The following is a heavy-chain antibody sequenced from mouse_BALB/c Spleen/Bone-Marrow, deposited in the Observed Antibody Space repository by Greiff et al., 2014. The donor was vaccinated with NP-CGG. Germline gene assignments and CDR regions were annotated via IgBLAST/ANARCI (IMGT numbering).Heavy chain of an antibody. CDR2: IYPGNVNT. CDR1: GYNFTSYY. J-gene: IGHJ4*01. Sequence: VQLQQSGPELVKPGASVTLSCKASGYNFTSYYIHWVKQRPGQGLEWIGWIYPGNVNTKYNEKFKGKATLTADKSSTTAYMQRSSLTAEDASVYFCARAGGAAMDYWGQGTSVTVSS. CDR3: ARAGGAAMDY. V-gene: IGHV1S56*01.